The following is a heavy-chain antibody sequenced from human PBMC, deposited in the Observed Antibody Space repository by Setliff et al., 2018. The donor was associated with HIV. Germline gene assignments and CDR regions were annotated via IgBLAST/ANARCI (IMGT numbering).Heavy chain of an antibody. J-gene: IGHJ4*02. CDR1: GYSISSGYY. CDR3: ARGVRDNSGWSSYYFDY. Sequence: SETLSLTCAVSGYSISSGYYWGWIRQPPGKGLEWIGSIYHGGSTYYNPSLESRVTTSVDTSKKQFSLRLTSVTAADTAVYYCARGVRDNSGWSSYYFDYWGQGTLVTVSS. V-gene: IGHV4-38-2*01. CDR2: IYHGGST. D-gene: IGHD6-19*01.